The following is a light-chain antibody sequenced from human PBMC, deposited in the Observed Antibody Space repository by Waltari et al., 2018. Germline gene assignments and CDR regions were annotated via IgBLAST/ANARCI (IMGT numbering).Light chain of an antibody. J-gene: IGKJ3*01. CDR2: DAS. CDR1: QDIASA. Sequence: AIQLTQSLSSLSASVGHRITITCRASQDIASALAWYVQKPGKAPQLLIYDASTLESGVPSRFSGSGPGTDFTLSISGLQPEDFATYYCQQFINYPLTFGPGTTVDIK. V-gene: IGKV1D-13*01. CDR3: QQFINYPLT.